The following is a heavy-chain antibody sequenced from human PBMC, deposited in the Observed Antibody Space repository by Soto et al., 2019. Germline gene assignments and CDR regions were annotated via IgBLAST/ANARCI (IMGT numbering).Heavy chain of an antibody. CDR3: AHTGGRGAGMDV. Sequence: QITLKESGPTLVKPTQTLTLTCTFSGFSFISSGVGVGWIRQPPGRALEWLALIYWDEDKRYSPSLKGRLTITKDTSTSAVLLTMTNVDPEDTGTYYCAHTGGRGAGMDVWGQGTTVTVS. CDR2: IYWDEDK. CDR1: GFSFISSGVG. V-gene: IGHV2-5*02. D-gene: IGHD2-15*01. J-gene: IGHJ6*02.